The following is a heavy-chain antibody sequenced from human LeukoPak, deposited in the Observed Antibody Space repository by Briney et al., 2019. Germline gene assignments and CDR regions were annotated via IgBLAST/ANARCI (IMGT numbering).Heavy chain of an antibody. CDR1: GFTFSIYA. CDR3: ARASRRDSSAYYYEY. Sequence: PGGSLRLSCAAPGFTFSIYAMHWVRQAPGKGLEWVAVISHDGINKDYADSVKGRFAISRDNPKNALFLQMNSLRAEDTAVYFCARASRRDSSAYYYEYWGQGSLVTVSS. D-gene: IGHD3-22*01. J-gene: IGHJ4*02. CDR2: ISHDGINK. V-gene: IGHV3-30*09.